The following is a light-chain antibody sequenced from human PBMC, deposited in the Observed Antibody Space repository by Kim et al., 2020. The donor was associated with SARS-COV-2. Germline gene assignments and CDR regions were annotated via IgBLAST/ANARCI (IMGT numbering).Light chain of an antibody. CDR1: QSVSSS. V-gene: IGKV3-11*01. CDR3: QQRSILPPGS. J-gene: IGKJ2*04. Sequence: EIVLTQSPATLSLSPGERVTLSCRASQSVSSSLAWYQQKPGQAPRLLIYDASNRATGIPARFSGSGSGTDFTLTISSLEPEDFAVYYCQQRSILPPGSSGEGTKLEI. CDR2: DAS.